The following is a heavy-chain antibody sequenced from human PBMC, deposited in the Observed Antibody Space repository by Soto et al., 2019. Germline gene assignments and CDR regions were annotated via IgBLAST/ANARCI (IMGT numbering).Heavy chain of an antibody. D-gene: IGHD6-13*01. Sequence: SETLSLTCTVSGGSISSSSYYWGWIRQPPGKGLEWIGRIYYSGSTYYNPSLKSRVTISVDTSKNQFSLKLSSVTAADTAVYYCARRGSSFSRAWFDPRRQGTLVTVSS. CDR3: ARRGSSFSRAWFDP. CDR1: GGSISSSSYY. CDR2: IYYSGST. V-gene: IGHV4-39*01. J-gene: IGHJ5*02.